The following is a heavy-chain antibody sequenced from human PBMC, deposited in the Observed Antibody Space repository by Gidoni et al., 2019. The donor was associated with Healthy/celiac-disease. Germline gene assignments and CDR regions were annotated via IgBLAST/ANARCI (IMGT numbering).Heavy chain of an antibody. CDR2: IKSKTDGGTT. D-gene: IGHD4-17*01. CDR1: GFTFSNAW. CDR3: TTDYGDYYYYGMDV. J-gene: IGHJ6*02. Sequence: EVQLVESGGGLVTPGGSLRLACADSGFTFSNAWMSWVRQAPGKGLEWVGRIKSKTDGGTTDYAAPVKGRFTISRDDSNNTLYLQMNSLKTEDTAVYYCTTDYGDYYYYGMDVWGQGTTVTVSS. V-gene: IGHV3-15*01.